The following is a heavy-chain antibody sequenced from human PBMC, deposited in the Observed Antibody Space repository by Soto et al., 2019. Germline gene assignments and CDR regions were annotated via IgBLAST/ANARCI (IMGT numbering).Heavy chain of an antibody. J-gene: IGHJ4*02. CDR1: GFTFSSYW. Sequence: PGGSLRPSCAASGFTFSSYWMHWVRQAPGKGLVWVSHINRDGSETRYADSVKGRFTISRDNAKNTVYLQMNSLRAEDTAVYYCARDEEADPWYPLDYWGLGTLVTVSS. D-gene: IGHD6-13*01. V-gene: IGHV3-74*01. CDR2: INRDGSET. CDR3: ARDEEADPWYPLDY.